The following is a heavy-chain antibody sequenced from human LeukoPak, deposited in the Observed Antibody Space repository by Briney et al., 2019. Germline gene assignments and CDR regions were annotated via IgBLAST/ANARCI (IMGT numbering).Heavy chain of an antibody. Sequence: GQGLEWMGRIIPILGIANYAQKFQGRVTITADKSTSTAYMELSSLRSEDTAVYYCASNDYGDPSWGQGTLVTVSS. CDR2: IIPILGIA. J-gene: IGHJ5*02. CDR3: ASNDYGDPS. D-gene: IGHD4-17*01. V-gene: IGHV1-69*02.